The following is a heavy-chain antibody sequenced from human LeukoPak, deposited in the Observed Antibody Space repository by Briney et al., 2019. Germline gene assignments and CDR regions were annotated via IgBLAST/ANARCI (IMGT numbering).Heavy chain of an antibody. J-gene: IGHJ5*02. Sequence: SETLSLTCTVSGGSISNYSWSWIRQPSGKGLEWIAYIYYSGSTNYNPSLKSRVTISVDTSKNQFSLKLRYVTAADTAVYYCVRGRGWFDPWGQGTLVTVSS. V-gene: IGHV4-59*01. CDR1: GGSISNYS. CDR3: VRGRGWFDP. CDR2: IYYSGST.